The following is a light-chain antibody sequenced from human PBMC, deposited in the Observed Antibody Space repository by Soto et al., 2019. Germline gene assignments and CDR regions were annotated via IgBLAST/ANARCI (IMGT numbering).Light chain of an antibody. Sequence: QSVLTQPPSASGTPGQRVTISCSGSSSNIGRNYVYWYQQLPGTAPKLLTYRNDQRPSGVPDRLSGSKSGTSASLAISGLRSEDEADYYCAAWDDSLSGLYVFGTGTKVTVL. CDR3: AAWDDSLSGLYV. V-gene: IGLV1-47*01. J-gene: IGLJ1*01. CDR1: SSNIGRNY. CDR2: RND.